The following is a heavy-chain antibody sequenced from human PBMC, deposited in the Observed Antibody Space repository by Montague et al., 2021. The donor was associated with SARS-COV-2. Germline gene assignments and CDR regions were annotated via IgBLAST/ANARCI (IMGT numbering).Heavy chain of an antibody. J-gene: IGHJ5*02. Sequence: SETLSLTCTVSGGSISSSSYYWGWIRQPPGKGLEWIGSLYYTGSTYYNPSLKSRVTISVDTSKNQFSLKLSSVTAADTAVYYCARDSSSWYYWFDPWSQGTLVTVSS. CDR1: GGSISSSSYY. CDR3: ARDSSSWYYWFDP. CDR2: LYYTGST. V-gene: IGHV4-39*01. D-gene: IGHD6-13*01.